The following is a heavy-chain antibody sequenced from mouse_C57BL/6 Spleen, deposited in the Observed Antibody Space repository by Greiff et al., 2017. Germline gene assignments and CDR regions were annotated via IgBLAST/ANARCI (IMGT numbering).Heavy chain of an antibody. V-gene: IGHV1-69*01. CDR1: GYTFTSYW. D-gene: IGHD1-1*01. CDR2: IDPSDSYT. Sequence: QVQLKQPGAELVMPGASVKLSCKASGYTFTSYWMHWVKQRPGQGLEWIGEIDPSDSYTNYNQKFKGKSTLTVDKSSRTAYMQLSSLTSEDSAVYYCARDGSSHYYAMDYWGQGTSVTVSS. CDR3: ARDGSSHYYAMDY. J-gene: IGHJ4*01.